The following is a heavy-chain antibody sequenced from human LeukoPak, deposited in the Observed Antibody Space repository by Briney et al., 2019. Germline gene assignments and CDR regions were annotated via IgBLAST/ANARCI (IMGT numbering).Heavy chain of an antibody. CDR1: GFTFNNAW. CDR3: TSDLGDYGDYLRE. D-gene: IGHD4-17*01. CDR2: ITSKTAGGTT. V-gene: IGHV3-15*01. J-gene: IGHJ4*02. Sequence: WGSLRLSRATSGFTFNNAWMSWIRQAPGKGLEWVGRITSKTAGGTTDYPALVKGRFIISRDDSKDMLYLQMNSLKTEDTALYYGTSDLGDYGDYLREWGQGTLVTVSS.